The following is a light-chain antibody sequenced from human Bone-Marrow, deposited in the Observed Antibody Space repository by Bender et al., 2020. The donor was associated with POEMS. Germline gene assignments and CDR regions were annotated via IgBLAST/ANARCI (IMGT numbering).Light chain of an antibody. Sequence: QSALTQPASVSGSPGQSITISCTGTSSDVGESDYVSWYQQYPGKAPKLIIYEVDNRPPGVTNRFSGSKSGNTASLSISGLQAEDEADYYCSSYRRSNTLVFGGGTKVTVL. CDR3: SSYRRSNTLV. V-gene: IGLV2-14*01. J-gene: IGLJ2*01. CDR1: SSDVGESDY. CDR2: EVD.